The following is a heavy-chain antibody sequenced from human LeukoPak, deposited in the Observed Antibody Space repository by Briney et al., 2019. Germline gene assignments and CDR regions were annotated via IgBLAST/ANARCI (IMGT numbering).Heavy chain of an antibody. D-gene: IGHD3-22*01. CDR1: GGSISSGSYY. CDR2: IYYSGNT. J-gene: IGHJ5*02. V-gene: IGHV4-39*07. Sequence: PSETLSLTCTVSGGSISSGSYYWGWFRQPPGEGLEWIGSIYYSGNTYYNPSLKSRVTISVDTSNNQFSLKLRSVTAADTAVYYCARDHRGYYDSSLDPWGQGTLVTVSP. CDR3: ARDHRGYYDSSLDP.